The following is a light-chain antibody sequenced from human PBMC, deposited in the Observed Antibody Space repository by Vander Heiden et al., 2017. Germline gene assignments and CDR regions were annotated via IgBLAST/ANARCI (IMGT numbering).Light chain of an antibody. CDR2: KEN. V-gene: IGLV3-27*01. Sequence: SYALTQPSSVSVSPGQTARITCSGDVLAKKYARWFQQKPGQAPVLVIYKENERPSGIPERFSGSSSGTTVTLTISGAQVEDEADYYSYSAADNNNVLFGGGTQLTVL. CDR3: YSAADNNNVL. CDR1: VLAKKY. J-gene: IGLJ7*01.